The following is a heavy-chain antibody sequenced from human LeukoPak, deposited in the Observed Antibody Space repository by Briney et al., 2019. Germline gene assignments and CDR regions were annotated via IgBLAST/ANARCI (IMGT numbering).Heavy chain of an antibody. J-gene: IGHJ1*01. CDR1: GGSIGSYY. Sequence: SETLSLTCTVSGGSIGSYYWSWIRQPPGKGLEWIGYIYYSGSTNYNPSLKSRVTISVDTSKNQFSLKLSSVTAADTAVYYCARGEVRRLQFGDGGQVTLVTVSS. V-gene: IGHV4-59*08. CDR3: ARGEVRRLQFGD. CDR2: IYYSGST. D-gene: IGHD5-24*01.